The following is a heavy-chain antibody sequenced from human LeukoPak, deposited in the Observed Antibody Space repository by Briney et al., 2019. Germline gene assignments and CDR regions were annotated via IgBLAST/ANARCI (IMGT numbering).Heavy chain of an antibody. CDR3: ARDGDFWSGYLMDV. V-gene: IGHV3-48*04. D-gene: IGHD3-3*01. CDR1: GFTFSSYS. Sequence: GGSLRLSCAASGFTFSSYSMNWVRQAPGKGLEWVSYISSSSSTIYYADSVKGRFTISRDNAKNSLYLQMNSLRAEDTAVYYCARDGDFWSGYLMDVWGKGTTVTISS. J-gene: IGHJ6*03. CDR2: ISSSSSTI.